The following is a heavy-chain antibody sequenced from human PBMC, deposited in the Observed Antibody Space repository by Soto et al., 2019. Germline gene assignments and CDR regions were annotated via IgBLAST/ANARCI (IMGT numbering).Heavy chain of an antibody. V-gene: IGHV1-8*01. CDR3: AIPWGYGSGSYYPYYYYYYMDG. D-gene: IGHD3-10*01. CDR1: GYTFTSYD. J-gene: IGHJ6*03. CDR2: MNPNSGNT. Sequence: ASVKVSCKASGYTFTSYDINWVRQATGQGLEWMGWMNPNSGNTGYAQKFQGRVTMTRNTSISTAYMELSSLRSEDTAVYYCAIPWGYGSGSYYPYYYYYYMDGPGKGTTVTVSS.